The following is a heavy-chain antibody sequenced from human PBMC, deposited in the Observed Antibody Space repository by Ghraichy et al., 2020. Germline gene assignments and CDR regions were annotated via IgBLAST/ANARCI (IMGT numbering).Heavy chain of an antibody. Sequence: GGSLRLSCAASGFTFDDYTMHWVRQAPGKGLEWVSLISWDGGSTYYADSVKGRFTISRDNSKNSLYLQMNSLRTEDTALYYCAKDISSPYYYDSSGYGVSGMDVWGQGTTVTVSS. J-gene: IGHJ6*02. V-gene: IGHV3-43*01. CDR3: AKDISSPYYYDSSGYGVSGMDV. CDR2: ISWDGGST. D-gene: IGHD3-22*01. CDR1: GFTFDDYT.